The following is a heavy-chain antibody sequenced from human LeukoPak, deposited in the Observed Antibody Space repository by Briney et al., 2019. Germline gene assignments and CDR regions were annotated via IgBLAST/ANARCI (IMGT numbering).Heavy chain of an antibody. CDR2: ISYIGNT. D-gene: IGHD6-19*01. V-gene: IGHV4-59*13. CDR3: ARWRGQQWLEPFDP. J-gene: IGHJ5*02. Sequence: SETLSLTCTVSGGSISSYHWSWIRQPPGKGLEWIGYISYIGNTNYNPSLKSRVTISIDTPKNQFSLKLTSVTAADTAVYYCARWRGQQWLEPFDPWGQGTLVTVSS. CDR1: GGSISSYH.